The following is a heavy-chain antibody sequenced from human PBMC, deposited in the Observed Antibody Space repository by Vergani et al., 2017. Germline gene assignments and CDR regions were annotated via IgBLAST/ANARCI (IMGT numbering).Heavy chain of an antibody. J-gene: IGHJ4*02. CDR1: GFIFSDYN. CDR3: VREETFYDSVSDYLAGYFDH. Sequence: EVQVVQSGGGLVKPGGSLRLSCDTSGFIFSDYNLNWVRQAPGSGLEWVASISGRSSYVNYAVSVKGRFTISRDNAKNSLFLQMNSRRAEDTAVYYCVREETFYDSVSDYLAGYFDHWGQGALVTVSS. D-gene: IGHD3-3*01. V-gene: IGHV3-21*02. CDR2: ISGRSSYV.